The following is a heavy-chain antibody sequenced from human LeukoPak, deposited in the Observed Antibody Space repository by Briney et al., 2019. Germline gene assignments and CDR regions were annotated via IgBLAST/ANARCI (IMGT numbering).Heavy chain of an antibody. CDR1: GYAFTSRG. CDR3: ARDPGYSGYDIFDY. J-gene: IGHJ4*02. V-gene: IGHV1-18*01. Sequence: ASVKVSCKASGYAFTSRGISWMRQAPGQGLEWMGWISPYNGNTKYAQKFQGRVTMTTDASTSTAYMELRSLRSDDTAVYYCARDPGYSGYDIFDYWGQGTLVTVSS. D-gene: IGHD5-12*01. CDR2: ISPYNGNT.